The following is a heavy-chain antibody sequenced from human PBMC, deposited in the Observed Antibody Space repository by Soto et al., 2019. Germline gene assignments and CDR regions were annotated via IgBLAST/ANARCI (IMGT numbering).Heavy chain of an antibody. V-gene: IGHV4-59*01. CDR2: FYNSGST. CDR1: GGSMHGYY. Sequence: SETLSLTCTVSGGSMHGYYWSWIRQPPGKGLEWIGYFYNSGSTKYAPSLKSRVTMSVDTSKNHFSLKLRSVTAADTAVYYCARVNYDSSAAPFFDYLGLGSQVTVSS. CDR3: ARVNYDSSAAPFFDY. D-gene: IGHD3-22*01. J-gene: IGHJ4*02.